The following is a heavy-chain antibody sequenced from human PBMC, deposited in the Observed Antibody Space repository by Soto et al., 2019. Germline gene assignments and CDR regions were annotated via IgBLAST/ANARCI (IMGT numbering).Heavy chain of an antibody. D-gene: IGHD3-16*01. CDR2: IIPIFGTA. Sequence: QVQLVQSGAEVKKPGSSVKVSCKASGGTFSSYAISWVRQAPGQGLEWMGGIIPIFGTANYAQKFQGRVTISPDESTSTAYMALSSRRSEDTAVYYLARGWGGGAGRFDYRGQGTLVTVSS. CDR3: ARGWGGGAGRFDY. V-gene: IGHV1-69*01. CDR1: GGTFSSYA. J-gene: IGHJ4*02.